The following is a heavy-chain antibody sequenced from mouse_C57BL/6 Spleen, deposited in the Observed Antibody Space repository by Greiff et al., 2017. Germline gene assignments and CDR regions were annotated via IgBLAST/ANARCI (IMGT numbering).Heavy chain of an antibody. D-gene: IGHD2-4*01. J-gene: IGHJ2*01. CDR2: IYPGDGDT. Sequence: VKPGASVKISCKASGYAFSSSWMNWVKQRPGKGLEWIGRIYPGDGDTNYNGKFKGKATLTADKSSSSAYMQLSSLTSEDSAVYFCARSGIYYDYNGLVEAYWGQGTTLTVSS. V-gene: IGHV1-82*01. CDR1: GYAFSSSW. CDR3: ARSGIYYDYNGLVEAY.